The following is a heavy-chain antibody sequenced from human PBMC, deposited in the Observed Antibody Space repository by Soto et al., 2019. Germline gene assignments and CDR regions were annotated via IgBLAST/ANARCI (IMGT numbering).Heavy chain of an antibody. CDR3: ARPTLIRGVLGY. Sequence: QVQLVESGGGVVQPGRSLRVSCAASGFIFNNYGIHWVRQAPGKGLEWVAVISYDGSDKYYADSVKGRFTISRDNLKNTLYLKMNSLRAEDTAVYYCARPTLIRGVLGYWGQGTLVTISS. V-gene: IGHV3-30*03. D-gene: IGHD3-10*01. J-gene: IGHJ4*02. CDR1: GFIFNNYG. CDR2: ISYDGSDK.